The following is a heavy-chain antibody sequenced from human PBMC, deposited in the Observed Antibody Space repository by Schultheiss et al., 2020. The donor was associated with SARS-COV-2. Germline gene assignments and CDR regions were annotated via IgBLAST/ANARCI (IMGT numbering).Heavy chain of an antibody. J-gene: IGHJ4*02. Sequence: SETLSLTCTVSGGSISSSSYYWGWIRQPPGKGLEWIGSIYYSGSTYYNPSLKSRVTISVDTSKNQFSLKLSSVTAADTAVYYCARDRGWYYFDYWGQGTLVTVSS. CDR2: IYYSGST. V-gene: IGHV4-39*02. D-gene: IGHD6-19*01. CDR3: ARDRGWYYFDY. CDR1: GGSISSSSYY.